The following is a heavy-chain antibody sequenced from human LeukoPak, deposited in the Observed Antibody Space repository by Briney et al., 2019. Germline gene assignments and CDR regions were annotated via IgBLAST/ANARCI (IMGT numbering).Heavy chain of an antibody. CDR2: ISAYNGNT. CDR1: GYTFTSYG. J-gene: IGHJ1*01. Sequence: ASVKVSCKASGYTFTSYGISWVRQAPGQGLEWMGWISAYNGNTNYVQKLQGRVTMTTDTSTITAYMELRSLRSDDTAVYYCARAPGGYSSEYLQHWGQGTLVTVSS. V-gene: IGHV1-18*01. CDR3: ARAPGGYSSEYLQH. D-gene: IGHD3-10*01.